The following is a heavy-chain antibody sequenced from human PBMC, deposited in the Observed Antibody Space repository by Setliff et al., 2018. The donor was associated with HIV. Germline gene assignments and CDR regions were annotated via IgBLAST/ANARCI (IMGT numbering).Heavy chain of an antibody. CDR3: ARVGWDYYDSSGVGEFDY. D-gene: IGHD3-22*01. J-gene: IGHJ4*02. Sequence: PSETLSLTCTVSGYSISSGYYWGWIRQHPGKGLEWIGSIYYSGRTYYNPSLKSRVTISVDTSKNQFSLKLSSVTAADTAVYYCARVGWDYYDSSGVGEFDYWGQGTLVTVSS. CDR1: GYSISSGYY. V-gene: IGHV4-38-2*02. CDR2: IYYSGRT.